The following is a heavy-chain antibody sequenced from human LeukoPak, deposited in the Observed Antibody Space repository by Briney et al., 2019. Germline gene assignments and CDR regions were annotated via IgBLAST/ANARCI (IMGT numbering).Heavy chain of an antibody. V-gene: IGHV4-59*08. CDR1: GGSISSYY. CDR2: IYYSGST. J-gene: IGHJ4*02. CDR3: ARHGDIVVVPAANYFDY. Sequence: SETLSLTCTVSGGSISSYYWSWTRQPPGKGLEWIGYIYYSGSTNYNPSLKSRVTISVDTSKNQFSLKLSSVTAADTAVYYCARHGDIVVVPAANYFDYWGQGTLVTVSS. D-gene: IGHD2-2*01.